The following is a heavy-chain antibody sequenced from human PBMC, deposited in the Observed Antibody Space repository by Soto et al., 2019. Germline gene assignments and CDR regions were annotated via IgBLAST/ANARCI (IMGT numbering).Heavy chain of an antibody. CDR3: ASTAGILLWFGEARYYFDY. Sequence: QVHLQQWGAGLLKPSETLSLTCAVYGGSFSGYYWSWIRQPPGQGLEWIGEINHSGSTNYNPSLKSRVTISVDKSKNQFSLKLSSVTAADTAVYYCASTAGILLWFGEARYYFDYWGQGTLVTV. V-gene: IGHV4-34*01. CDR1: GGSFSGYY. CDR2: INHSGST. D-gene: IGHD3-10*01. J-gene: IGHJ4*02.